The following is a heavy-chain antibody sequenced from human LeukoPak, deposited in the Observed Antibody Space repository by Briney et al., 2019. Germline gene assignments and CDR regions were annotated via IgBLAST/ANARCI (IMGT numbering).Heavy chain of an antibody. J-gene: IGHJ4*02. CDR3: ARSYYDTSGPSFDY. V-gene: IGHV4-30-4*01. D-gene: IGHD3-22*01. Sequence: SETLSLTCTVSGGSISSGDYYWSWIRQPPRKGLEWIGYIYYSGSTYYYPSLKSRVTISVDTSKNQFSLKLSSVTAADTAVYYCARSYYDTSGPSFDYWGQGTLVTVSS. CDR2: IYYSGST. CDR1: GGSISSGDYY.